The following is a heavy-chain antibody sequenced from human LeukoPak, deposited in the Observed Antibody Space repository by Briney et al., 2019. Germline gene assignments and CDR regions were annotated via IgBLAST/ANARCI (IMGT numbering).Heavy chain of an antibody. D-gene: IGHD5-12*01. CDR3: ASGAEGYVFDP. CDR1: GFTFSSYS. Sequence: GGSLRLSCAASGFTFSSYSMNWVRQAPGKGLEWVSYISSSSSTRYYADSVKGRFTISRDNAKNSLYLQMNSLRAEDTAVYYCASGAEGYVFDPWGQGTLATVSS. V-gene: IGHV3-48*01. J-gene: IGHJ5*02. CDR2: ISSSSSTR.